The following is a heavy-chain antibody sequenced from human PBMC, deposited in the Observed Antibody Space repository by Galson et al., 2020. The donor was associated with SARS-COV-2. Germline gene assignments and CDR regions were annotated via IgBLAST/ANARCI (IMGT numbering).Heavy chain of an antibody. CDR3: ARGFVSLNIVVVVNTSGGIGVDH. D-gene: IGHD2-15*01. Sequence: ETSETLSLTCAVYGGSFSGYYWSWIRQPPGKGLEWIGAIDHSGRTHYNPSLKNRVTISVDTSKNQFSLNLRSMTAADTAVYFCARGFVSLNIVVVVNTSGGIGVDHWGQGTLVTRSS. J-gene: IGHJ4*02. V-gene: IGHV4-34*01. CDR1: GGSFSGYY. CDR2: IDHSGRT.